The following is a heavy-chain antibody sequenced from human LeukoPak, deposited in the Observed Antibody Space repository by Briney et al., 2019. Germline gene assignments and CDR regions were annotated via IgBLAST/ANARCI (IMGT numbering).Heavy chain of an antibody. CDR2: INPNSGGT. CDR3: ARENIPAARFYYYYYMDV. Sequence: ASVKVSCKTSESIFSGSSIHWVRQAPGQGLEWMGWINPNSGGTNYAQKFQGRVTMTRDTSISTAYMELSRLRSDDTAVYYCARENIPAARFYYYYYMDVWGKGTTVTVSS. D-gene: IGHD2-2*01. J-gene: IGHJ6*03. CDR1: ESIFSGSS. V-gene: IGHV1-2*02.